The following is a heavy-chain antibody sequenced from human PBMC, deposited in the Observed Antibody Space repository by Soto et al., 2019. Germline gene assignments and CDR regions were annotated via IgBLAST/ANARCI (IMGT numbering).Heavy chain of an antibody. Sequence: GGSLRLSCAASGFTFDDYAMHWVRQAPGKGLEWVSGISWNSGSIGYADSMKGRFTISRDNAKNSLYLQMNSLRAEDTALYYCAKDGWGGYDSRFTSWFDPWGQGTLVTVSS. D-gene: IGHD5-12*01. CDR2: ISWNSGSI. V-gene: IGHV3-9*01. J-gene: IGHJ5*02. CDR1: GFTFDDYA. CDR3: AKDGWGGYDSRFTSWFDP.